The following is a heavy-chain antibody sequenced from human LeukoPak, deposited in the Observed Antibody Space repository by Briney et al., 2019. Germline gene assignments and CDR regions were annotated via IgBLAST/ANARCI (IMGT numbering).Heavy chain of an antibody. CDR1: GYTFTGYY. J-gene: IGHJ4*02. Sequence: ASVKVSCKASGYTFTGYYMHWVRQAPGQGLEWMGWINPNSGGTNYAQKFQGRVTMTRDTSISTAYMELSRLRSDDTAVYYCARPAPRGDGKNRMSWAYFFDYWGQGNLVTVSS. D-gene: IGHD3-10*01. CDR3: ARPAPRGDGKNRMSWAYFFDY. V-gene: IGHV1-2*02. CDR2: INPNSGGT.